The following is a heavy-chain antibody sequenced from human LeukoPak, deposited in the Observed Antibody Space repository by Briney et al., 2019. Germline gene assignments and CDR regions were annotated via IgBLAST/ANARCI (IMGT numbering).Heavy chain of an antibody. CDR1: GGSVSSGSYF. D-gene: IGHD4-17*01. J-gene: IGHJ3*02. CDR2: IYYSAST. Sequence: PSETLSLACTVAGGSVSSGSYFWPWIRQPPGKGLEGIGYIYYSASTNYDPSPKSRVTISVDTSKNQFSLKLRSVTAADTAVYYCAREPHDYGAVPGIWGQGTMVTVSS. CDR3: AREPHDYGAVPGI. V-gene: IGHV4-61*01.